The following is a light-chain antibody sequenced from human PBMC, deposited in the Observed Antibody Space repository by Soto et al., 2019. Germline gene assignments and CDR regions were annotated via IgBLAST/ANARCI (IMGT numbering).Light chain of an antibody. CDR3: QQYNSWPLT. CDR1: QTVTKNN. J-gene: IGKJ4*01. CDR2: GAF. V-gene: IGKV3-20*01. Sequence: EIVLTHSPGTLSLSPCERATLSFRASQTVTKNNLTWYQQKPGQAPRPLIYGAFIRATGIPDRFSGSGSETDFTLTISRLEPEDFAVYYCQQYNSWPLTFGGGTKVDIK.